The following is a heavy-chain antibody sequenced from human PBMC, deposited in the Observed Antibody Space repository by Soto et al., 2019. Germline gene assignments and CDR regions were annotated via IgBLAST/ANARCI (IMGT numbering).Heavy chain of an antibody. D-gene: IGHD2-2*01. Sequence: QVQLVQSGAEVKTPGASVRVSCKASGYTFTGYYIHWVREAPGQGLEWMGSINPQTGGTSYAQKFQGRVTLSRDTSINTAYLELSRLRFDDAAVYFCARERYQVISDGMDVWGQGTTVTVSS. CDR3: ARERYQVISDGMDV. CDR1: GYTFTGYY. V-gene: IGHV1-2*02. CDR2: INPQTGGT. J-gene: IGHJ6*02.